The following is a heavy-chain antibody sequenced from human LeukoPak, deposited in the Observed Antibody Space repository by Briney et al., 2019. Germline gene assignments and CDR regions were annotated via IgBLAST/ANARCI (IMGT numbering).Heavy chain of an antibody. CDR3: AKCPRAYYYYYMDV. CDR1: GFTFSNYA. J-gene: IGHJ6*03. CDR2: ISGSGGST. V-gene: IGHV3-23*01. Sequence: PGGSLRLSCAASGFTFSNYAMSWVRQVPGKGLEWVSAISGSGGSTYYADSVKGRFTISRDNSKNTLYLQMNTLRAEDSAVYYCAKCPRAYYYYYMDVWGEGTTVTVSS.